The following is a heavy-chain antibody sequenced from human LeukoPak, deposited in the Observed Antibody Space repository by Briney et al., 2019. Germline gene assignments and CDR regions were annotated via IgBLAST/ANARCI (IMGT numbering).Heavy chain of an antibody. V-gene: IGHV1-69*13. D-gene: IGHD3-9*01. CDR2: IIPIFGTA. Sequence: ASVKVSCKASGGTFISYAISWVRQAPGQGLEWMGGIIPIFGTANYAQKFQGRVTITADESTSTAYMELSSLRSEDTAVYYCARVRYFDWLSPASAFDIWGQGTMVTVSS. J-gene: IGHJ3*02. CDR1: GGTFISYA. CDR3: ARVRYFDWLSPASAFDI.